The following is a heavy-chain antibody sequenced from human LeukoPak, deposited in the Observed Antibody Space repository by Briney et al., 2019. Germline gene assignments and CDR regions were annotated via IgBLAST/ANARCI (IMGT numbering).Heavy chain of an antibody. CDR3: ARAEGGPATAIY. V-gene: IGHV3-23*01. D-gene: IGHD2-21*02. J-gene: IGHJ4*02. Sequence: PGGSLRLSCAASGFTFSSYAMSWVRQAPGKGLEWVSTISDSGVSTYYADSVKGRFTISRDNAKNSLYLQMNSLRAEDTALYYCARAEGGPATAIYWGQGTLVTVSS. CDR1: GFTFSSYA. CDR2: ISDSGVST.